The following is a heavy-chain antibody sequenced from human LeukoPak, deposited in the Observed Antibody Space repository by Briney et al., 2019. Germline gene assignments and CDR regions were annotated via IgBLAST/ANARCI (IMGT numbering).Heavy chain of an antibody. V-gene: IGHV6-1*01. J-gene: IGHJ5*02. D-gene: IGHD2-15*01. CDR1: GDSVSSNSAA. CDR2: TYYRSKWYN. CDR3: ARESWDIEGYNWFDP. Sequence: SSQTLSLTCAISGDSVSSNSAAWNWIRQSPSRGLEWLGRTYYRSKWYNDYAVSVKSRITINPDTSKNQFSLQLNSVTPEDTAVYYCARESWDIEGYNWFDPWGQGALVTVSS.